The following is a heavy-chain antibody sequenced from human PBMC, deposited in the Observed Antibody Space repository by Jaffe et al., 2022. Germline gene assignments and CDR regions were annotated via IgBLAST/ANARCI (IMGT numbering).Heavy chain of an antibody. CDR2: ISAYNGNT. CDR1: GYTFTSYG. D-gene: IGHD2-15*01. J-gene: IGHJ6*03. Sequence: QVQLVQSGAEVKKPGASVKVSCKASGYTFTSYGISWVRQAPGQGLEWMGWISAYNGNTNYAQKLQGRVTMTTDTSTSTAYMELRSLRSDDTAVYYCARNYCSGGSCYRQTKIYYYYYYMDVWGKGTTVTVSS. V-gene: IGHV1-18*01. CDR3: ARNYCSGGSCYRQTKIYYYYYYMDV.